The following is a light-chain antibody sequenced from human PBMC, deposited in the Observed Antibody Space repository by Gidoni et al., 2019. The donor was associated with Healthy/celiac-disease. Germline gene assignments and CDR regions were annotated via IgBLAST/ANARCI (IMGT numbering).Light chain of an antibody. Sequence: EIALTQSPGTLSLSPGERATLSCRASQSVSSSYLSWYQQKPGQAHRLLICGATSRATSIPGRFSGSGSGTDITITISRLEPEDFAVYYGQQYGSSPRTFGKGTKVEIK. J-gene: IGKJ1*01. CDR1: QSVSSSY. CDR3: QQYGSSPRT. CDR2: GAT. V-gene: IGKV3-20*01.